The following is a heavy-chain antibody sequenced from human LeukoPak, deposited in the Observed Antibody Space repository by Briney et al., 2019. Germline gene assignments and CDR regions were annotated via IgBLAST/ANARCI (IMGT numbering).Heavy chain of an antibody. J-gene: IGHJ4*02. D-gene: IGHD2-15*01. CDR3: ARDQRYCSGGNCYFFDY. CDR1: GGSISSGGYY. Sequence: SQTLSLTCTVSGGSISSGGYYWSWIRQHPGKGLEWIGYIYYSGSTYYNPSLKSRVTISVDTSKNQFSLKLSSVTAADTAVYYCARDQRYCSGGNCYFFDYWGQGTLVTVSS. CDR2: IYYSGST. V-gene: IGHV4-31*03.